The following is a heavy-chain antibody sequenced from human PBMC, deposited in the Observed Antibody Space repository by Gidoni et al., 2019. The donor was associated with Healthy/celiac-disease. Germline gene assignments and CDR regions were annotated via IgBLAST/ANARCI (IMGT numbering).Heavy chain of an antibody. CDR2: IRSKANGGTT. D-gene: IGHD6-25*01. J-gene: IGHJ6*02. V-gene: IGHV3-49*04. Sequence: EVQLVQSGGGLVQPGRSLILSCTAPAFTFAYYAMSWVRQAPGKGLEWVGFIRSKANGGTTEYAASVKGRFTISRDDSKSIAYLQMNSLKTEDTAVYYCTRGRGQRYYYYGMDVWGQGTTVTVSS. CDR3: TRGRGQRYYYYGMDV. CDR1: AFTFAYYA.